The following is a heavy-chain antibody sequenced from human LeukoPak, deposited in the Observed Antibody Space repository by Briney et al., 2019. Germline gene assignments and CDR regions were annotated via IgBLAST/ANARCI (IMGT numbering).Heavy chain of an antibody. D-gene: IGHD5-24*01. CDR1: GGSFSGYY. CDR3: ARDKGDGYNDY. J-gene: IGHJ4*02. CDR2: INHSGST. V-gene: IGHV4-34*01. Sequence: SETLSLTCAVYGGSFSGYYWSWIRQPPGEGLEWIGEINHSGSTNYNPSLKSRVTISVDTSKNQFSLKLSSVTAADTAVYYCARDKGDGYNDYWGQGTPVTVSS.